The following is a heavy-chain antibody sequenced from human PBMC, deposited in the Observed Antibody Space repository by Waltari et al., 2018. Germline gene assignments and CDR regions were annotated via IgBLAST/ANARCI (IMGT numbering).Heavy chain of an antibody. D-gene: IGHD2-2*01. V-gene: IGHV5-51*01. CDR1: GYSFTSYW. CDR2: IVPGDSDT. J-gene: IGHJ2*01. CDR3: ARLGIVVVPAARYWYFDL. Sequence: EVQLVQSGAEVKKPGESLKISCKGSGYSFTSYWIGWVRQMPGKGLEWMWIIVPGDSDTRYSPSFQGQVTISADKSISTAYLQWSSLKASDTAMYYCARLGIVVVPAARYWYFDLWGRGTLVTVSS.